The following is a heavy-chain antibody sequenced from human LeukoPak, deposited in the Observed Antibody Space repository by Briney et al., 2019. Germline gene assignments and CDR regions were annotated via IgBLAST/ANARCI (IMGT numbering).Heavy chain of an antibody. CDR1: GDSVSSNSAA. CDR3: AREHTVVTLRSPDAFDI. D-gene: IGHD2-21*02. Sequence: SQTLSLTCAISGDSVSSNSAAWNWIRQSPSRGLEWLGRTYYRSKWYNDYAVSVKSRITINPDTSKNQFSLQLNSVTPEDTAVYYCAREHTVVTLRSPDAFDIWGQGTMVTVSS. J-gene: IGHJ3*02. V-gene: IGHV6-1*01. CDR2: TYYRSKWYN.